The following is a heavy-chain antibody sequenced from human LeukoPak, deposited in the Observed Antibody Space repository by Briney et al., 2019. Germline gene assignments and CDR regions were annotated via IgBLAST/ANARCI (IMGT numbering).Heavy chain of an antibody. V-gene: IGHV3-30*18. CDR1: GITFSTYG. Sequence: PGRSLRLSCADSGITFSTYGIHWVRQVPGKGLEWVAVISHDGSNYYYADSVKGRFTISRDNSKNTLYLQMNSLRTEHTAVYYCAKATGSSWYYFDDWGLGTLVTVSS. CDR3: AKATGSSWYYFDD. D-gene: IGHD6-13*01. CDR2: ISHDGSNY. J-gene: IGHJ4*02.